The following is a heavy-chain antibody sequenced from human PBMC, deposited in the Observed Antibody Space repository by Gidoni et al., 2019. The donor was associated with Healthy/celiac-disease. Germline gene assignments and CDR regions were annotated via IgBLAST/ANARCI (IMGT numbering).Heavy chain of an antibody. D-gene: IGHD1-7*01. J-gene: IGHJ5*02. CDR1: GFTFSSYS. CDR2: ISSSSSTI. CDR3: ARDRAKLDIYNWNYGGEGVFDP. Sequence: EVQLVESGGGLVQPGGSLRLSCAASGFTFSSYSMTWVRQAPGKGLEWVSYISSSSSTIYYADSVKGRFTISRDDAKNSLYLQMNSLRDEDTAVYYCARDRAKLDIYNWNYGGEGVFDPWGQGTLVTVSS. V-gene: IGHV3-48*02.